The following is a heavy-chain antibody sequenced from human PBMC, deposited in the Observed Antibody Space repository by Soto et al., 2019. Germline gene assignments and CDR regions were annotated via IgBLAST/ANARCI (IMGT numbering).Heavy chain of an antibody. CDR2: ISGSGGST. V-gene: IGHV3-23*01. CDR3: AKEGSDSSGWYWWGYFDY. D-gene: IGHD6-19*01. J-gene: IGHJ4*02. CDR1: GFTFSSYA. Sequence: GGSLRLSCAASGFTFSSYAMSWVRQAPGKGLEWVSAISGSGGSTYYADSVKGRFTISRDNSKNTLYLQMNSLRAEDTAVYYCAKEGSDSSGWYWWGYFDYWGQGTLVTVSS.